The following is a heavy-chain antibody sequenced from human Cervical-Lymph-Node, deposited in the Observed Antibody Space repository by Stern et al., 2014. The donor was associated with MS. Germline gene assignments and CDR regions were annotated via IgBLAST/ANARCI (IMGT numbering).Heavy chain of an antibody. CDR1: GYSFTGNY. CDR3: ARERGRAGPAMADY. Sequence: VQLVESGAEVKKPGASVKVSCKAAGYSFTGNYIPWLRQAPGQGLEWMGRTNPNSGDSNYALKFQGRVTMTRDTSISTAYMNLNRLGIDDTAVYYCARERGRAGPAMADYWGQGTLVTVSS. V-gene: IGHV1-2*06. CDR2: TNPNSGDS. D-gene: IGHD5-18*01. J-gene: IGHJ4*02.